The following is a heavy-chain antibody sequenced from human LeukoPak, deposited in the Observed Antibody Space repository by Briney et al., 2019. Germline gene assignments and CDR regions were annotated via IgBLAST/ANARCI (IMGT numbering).Heavy chain of an antibody. J-gene: IGHJ6*03. CDR1: GGSISSGSYY. D-gene: IGHD3-10*01. V-gene: IGHV4-61*02. CDR3: ARGIVTMVRGVIMTSVQVYYMDV. CDR2: IYTSGST. Sequence: SESLSLTCTVSGGSISSGSYYWSWIRQPAGKGLEWIGRIYTSGSTNYNPSLKSRVTISVDTSKNQFSLKLGSVTAADTAVYYCARGIVTMVRGVIMTSVQVYYMDVWGKGTTVTVSS.